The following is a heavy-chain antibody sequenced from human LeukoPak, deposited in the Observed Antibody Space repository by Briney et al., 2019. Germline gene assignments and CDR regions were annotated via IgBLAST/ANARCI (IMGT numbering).Heavy chain of an antibody. J-gene: IGHJ3*01. CDR3: ARRGPGVGLGT. CDR2: IYWDDGK. V-gene: IGHV2-5*02. Sequence: SGPTLIHPRRTLTLLCTSPGLPLSTSGVGVDWIRQPPGKALEWLALIYWDDGKRYSPSLKNRLTITKDTSKNQVVLTLTNMDPVDTAAYYCARRGPGVGLGTWSQGTMVTVSS. CDR1: GLPLSTSGVG. D-gene: IGHD1-1*01.